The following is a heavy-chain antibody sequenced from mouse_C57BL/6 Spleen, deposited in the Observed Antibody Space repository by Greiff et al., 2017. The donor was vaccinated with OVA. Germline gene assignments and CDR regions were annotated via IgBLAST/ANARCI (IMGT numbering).Heavy chain of an antibody. D-gene: IGHD2-3*01. CDR1: GFTFSSYG. J-gene: IGHJ1*03. CDR3: ARHAGDGYSYWYFDV. CDR2: ISSGGSYT. Sequence: EVQLVESGGDLVKPGGSLKLSCAASGFTFSSYGMSWVRQTPDKRLEWVATISSGGSYTYYPDSVKGRFTISRDNAKNTLYLQMSSLKSEDTAMYYCARHAGDGYSYWYFDVWGTGTTVTVSS. V-gene: IGHV5-6*01.